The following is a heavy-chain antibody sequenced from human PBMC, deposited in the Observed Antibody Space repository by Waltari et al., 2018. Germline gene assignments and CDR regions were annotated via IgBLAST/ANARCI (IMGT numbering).Heavy chain of an antibody. CDR1: GFTLRRYA. D-gene: IGHD1-20*01. V-gene: IGHV3-23*01. CDR3: ARDGYNWIPFDC. Sequence: EVQLLESGGNLVQPGGSLILSCAASGFTLRRYALSGVRQAPGKGLEWVSTISGTGYSTDYGDSVKGRFTISRDNSKNTLFLQMNSLRADDTAVYYCARDGYNWIPFDCWGQGTLVTVSS. J-gene: IGHJ4*02. CDR2: ISGTGYST.